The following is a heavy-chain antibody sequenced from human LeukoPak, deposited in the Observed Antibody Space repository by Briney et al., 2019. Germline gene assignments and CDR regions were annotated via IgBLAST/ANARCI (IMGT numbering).Heavy chain of an antibody. J-gene: IGHJ6*03. V-gene: IGHV1-2*04. CDR3: AREVDFYYMDV. Sequence: ASVTVSFKSSGYTFTGYSMHWVRQAPGQGHEWKGWINPNSGGTNYAQKFQGWVTMTRDTSISTAYMELSRLRSDDTAVYYCAREVDFYYMDVWGKGTTVTVSS. CDR2: INPNSGGT. CDR1: GYTFTGYS.